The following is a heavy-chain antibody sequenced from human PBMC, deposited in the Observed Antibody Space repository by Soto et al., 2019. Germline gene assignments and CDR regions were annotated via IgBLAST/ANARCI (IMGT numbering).Heavy chain of an antibody. J-gene: IGHJ3*02. CDR3: ASLRTTDDYGDYVEVGAFDI. D-gene: IGHD4-17*01. Sequence: PGESLKISCKGSGYSFTSYWISWVRQMPGKGLEWMGRIDPSDSYTSYSPSFQGHVTLSADKSISTAYLQWSSLKASDTAMYYCASLRTTDDYGDYVEVGAFDIWGQGTMVT. CDR1: GYSFTSYW. CDR2: IDPSDSYT. V-gene: IGHV5-10-1*01.